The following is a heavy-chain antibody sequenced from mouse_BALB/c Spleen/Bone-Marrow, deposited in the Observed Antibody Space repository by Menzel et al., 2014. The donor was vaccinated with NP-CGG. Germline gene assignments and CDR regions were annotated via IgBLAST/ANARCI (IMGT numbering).Heavy chain of an antibody. CDR3: TRRYYDYDVRYFDY. D-gene: IGHD2-4*01. J-gene: IGHJ2*01. Sequence: QVQLKESGAELVRPGSSVKISYKASGYAFXSYWLNWVKQRPGQGLEWIGQIYPGDDDTNYNGKFKGKATLTADKSSSTAYMQLSSLTSEDSAVYFCTRRYYDYDVRYFDYWGQGTTLTVSS. V-gene: IGHV1-80*01. CDR1: GYAFXSYW. CDR2: IYPGDDDT.